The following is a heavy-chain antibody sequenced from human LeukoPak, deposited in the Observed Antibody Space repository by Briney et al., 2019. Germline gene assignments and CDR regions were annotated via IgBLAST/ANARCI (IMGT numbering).Heavy chain of an antibody. CDR2: IYTSGST. Sequence: SETLSLTCTVSGGSISSYYWSWIRQPAGKGLEWIGRIYTSGSTNYNPSLKSRVTMSVDTSKNQFSLKLSSVTAADTAVYYCAREDAVTADGWLDPWGQGTLVTVSS. D-gene: IGHD4-17*01. J-gene: IGHJ5*02. CDR1: GGSISSYY. CDR3: AREDAVTADGWLDP. V-gene: IGHV4-4*07.